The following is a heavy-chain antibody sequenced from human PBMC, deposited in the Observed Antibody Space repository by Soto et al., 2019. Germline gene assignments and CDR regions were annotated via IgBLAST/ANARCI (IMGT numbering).Heavy chain of an antibody. D-gene: IGHD3-22*01. J-gene: IGHJ4*02. CDR2: ITSSGSFI. Sequence: GGSLRLSCAASGFTFSNSTMNWVRQAPGKGLEWVACITSSGSFIYYADSMKGRFTISRDDAKKSLYLQMNSLRAEDTSVYYGSRVPAASDRTAFYYVSKFFYFDYWGRGTQVTVSS. CDR3: SRVPAASDRTAFYYVSKFFYFDY. V-gene: IGHV3-21*04. CDR1: GFTFSNST.